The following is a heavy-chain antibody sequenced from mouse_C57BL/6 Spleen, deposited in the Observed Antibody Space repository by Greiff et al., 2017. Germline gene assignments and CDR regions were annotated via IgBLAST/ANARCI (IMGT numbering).Heavy chain of an antibody. V-gene: IGHV1-54*01. CDR2: INPGSGGT. CDR3: AREGVTTVVADWYFDV. Sequence: VQLQQSGAELVRPGTSVKVSCKASGYAFTNYLIEWVKQRPGQGLEWIRVINPGSGGTNYNEKFKGKATLTADKSSSTAYMQLSSLTSEDSAVYFCAREGVTTVVADWYFDVWGTGTTVTVSS. D-gene: IGHD1-1*01. J-gene: IGHJ1*03. CDR1: GYAFTNYL.